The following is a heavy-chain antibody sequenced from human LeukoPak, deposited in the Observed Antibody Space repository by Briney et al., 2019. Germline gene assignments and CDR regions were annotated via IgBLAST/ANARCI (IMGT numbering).Heavy chain of an antibody. Sequence: ASVKVSCKASGYTFTSYGIGWVRQAPGQGLEWMGWINPNSGGTNYAQKFQGRVTMTRDTSISTAYMELSRLRSDDTAVYYCHVLGSSSAVNWFDPWGQGTLVTVSS. CDR1: GYTFTSYG. V-gene: IGHV1-2*02. CDR3: HVLGSSSAVNWFDP. J-gene: IGHJ5*02. CDR2: INPNSGGT. D-gene: IGHD6-6*01.